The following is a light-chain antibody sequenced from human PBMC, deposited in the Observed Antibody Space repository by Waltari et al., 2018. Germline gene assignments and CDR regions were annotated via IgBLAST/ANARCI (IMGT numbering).Light chain of an antibody. CDR3: QQYNSYSNT. CDR2: KAS. CDR1: QSISSW. V-gene: IGKV1-5*03. J-gene: IGKJ4*01. Sequence: DIQITQSNYTLYAPNVQTVTSPCRASQSISSWLAWYQQKPGKAPKLLIYKASSLESGVPSRFSGSGSGTEFTLTISSLQPDDFATYYCQQYNSYSNTFGGGTKVEIK.